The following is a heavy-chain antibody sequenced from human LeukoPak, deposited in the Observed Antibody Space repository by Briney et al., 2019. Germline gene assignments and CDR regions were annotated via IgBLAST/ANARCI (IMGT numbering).Heavy chain of an antibody. J-gene: IGHJ6*03. CDR1: RYTFTSYD. CDR3: ARLFSWYYVDYYYYYMDI. Sequence: ASVKVSCKASRYTFTSYDIKWVRQATGHGVEWMGWRNPNSGNTHYAQKVHGRVTLPRNTSISTAYMSQCSLRSEDTAVYYCARLFSWYYVDYYYYYMDIWGKGTTVTVSS. CDR2: RNPNSGNT. D-gene: IGHD6-13*01. V-gene: IGHV1-8*01.